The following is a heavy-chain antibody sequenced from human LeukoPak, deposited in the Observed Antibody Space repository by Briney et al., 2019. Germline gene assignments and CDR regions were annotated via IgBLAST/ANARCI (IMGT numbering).Heavy chain of an antibody. D-gene: IGHD2-2*03. CDR2: IIPIFGTA. CDR1: GYTFTSYA. J-gene: IGHJ5*02. V-gene: IGHV1-69*13. CDR3: ASLESGYCSSTSCLFTKFDP. Sequence: SVKVSCKASGYTFTSYAMHWVRQAPGQGLEWMGGIIPIFGTANYAQKFQGRVTITADESTSTAYMELSSLRSEDTAVYYCASLESGYCSSTSCLFTKFDPWGQGTLVTVSS.